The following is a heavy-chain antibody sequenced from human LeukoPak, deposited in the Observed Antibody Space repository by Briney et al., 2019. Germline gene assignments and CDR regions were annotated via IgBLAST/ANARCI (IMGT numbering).Heavy chain of an antibody. V-gene: IGHV4-59*08. CDR3: ASLSGSYPNFDI. J-gene: IGHJ3*02. CDR2: IYYSGST. Sequence: SETLSLTCTVSGGSISSYYWSWIRQPPGKGLEWIGYIYYSGSTNYNPSLKSRVTISVDTSKNQFSLKLSSVTAADTAVYYCASLSGSYPNFDIWGQGTMVTVSS. CDR1: GGSISSYY. D-gene: IGHD1-26*01.